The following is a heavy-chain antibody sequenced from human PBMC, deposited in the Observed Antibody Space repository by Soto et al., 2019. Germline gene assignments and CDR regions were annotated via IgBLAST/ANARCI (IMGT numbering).Heavy chain of an antibody. CDR3: ARDMHGGCPHYSDP. CDR1: VGSISSTY. CDR2: IYYSGCT. V-gene: IGHV4-59*01. J-gene: IGHJ5*02. Sequence: VSLTCSVSVGSISSTYWSWIRPPPGNGLEWIGNIYYSGCTNSNTSLNSRVTISVDTSKNQFSLKLSSVTAADTAVYYCARDMHGGCPHYSDPGARGSMVTVSS. D-gene: IGHD2-15*01.